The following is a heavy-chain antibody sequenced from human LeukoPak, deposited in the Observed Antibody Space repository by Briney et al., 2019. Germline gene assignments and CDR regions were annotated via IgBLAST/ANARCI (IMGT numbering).Heavy chain of an antibody. J-gene: IGHJ4*02. D-gene: IGHD6-19*01. Sequence: PSETLSLTCTVSGGSISSSSYYWGWIRQPPGKGLEWIGSIYYSGSTYYNPSLKSRVTISVDTSKNQFSLKLSSVTAADTAVYYCARGPWAVADYWGQGTLVTVSS. CDR2: IYYSGST. CDR1: GGSISSSSYY. V-gene: IGHV4-39*07. CDR3: ARGPWAVADY.